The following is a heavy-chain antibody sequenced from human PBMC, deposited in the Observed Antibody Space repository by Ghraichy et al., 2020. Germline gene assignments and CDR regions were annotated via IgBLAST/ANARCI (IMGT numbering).Heavy chain of an antibody. CDR3: AKPKYGNSYYHMDV. Sequence: GGSLRLSCAASGFTFSSYAMSWVRQAPGKGLEWVSDISGSGGSTYYGDSVKGRFTISRDNSKNILFLQMNSLRVEDTAVYYCAKPKYGNSYYHMDVWAKGPS. D-gene: IGHD2-2*01. CDR2: ISGSGGST. CDR1: GFTFSSYA. V-gene: IGHV3-23*01. J-gene: IGHJ6*03.